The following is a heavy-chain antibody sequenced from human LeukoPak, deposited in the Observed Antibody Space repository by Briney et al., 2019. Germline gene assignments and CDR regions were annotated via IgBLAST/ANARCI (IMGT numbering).Heavy chain of an antibody. Sequence: GGSLRLSCAASGFTFSSYGMHWVRQAPGKGLEWVAVIWYDGSNKYYADSVKGRFTISRDNSKNTLYLQMNSLRAEDTAVYYCARDAEPGIAALFGVPYWGQGTLVTVSS. CDR2: IWYDGSNK. V-gene: IGHV3-33*01. CDR3: ARDAEPGIAALFGVPY. J-gene: IGHJ4*02. CDR1: GFTFSSYG. D-gene: IGHD6-13*01.